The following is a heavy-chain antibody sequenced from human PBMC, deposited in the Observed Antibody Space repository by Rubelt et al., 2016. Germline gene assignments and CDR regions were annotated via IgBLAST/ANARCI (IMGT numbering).Heavy chain of an antibody. J-gene: IGHJ5*02. D-gene: IGHD2-2*01. Sequence: QVQLQESGPGLVKPSETLSLTCTVSGGFISSYYWSWIRQPPGKGLEWIGYIYYSGSTNYNPSLKVRCTISVETSKNQFPLKLSSGTAADTAVYYCARLSEVYQLQPGFDPWGQGTLVTVSS. CDR2: IYYSGST. CDR1: GGFISSYY. CDR3: ARLSEVYQLQPGFDP. V-gene: IGHV4-59*08.